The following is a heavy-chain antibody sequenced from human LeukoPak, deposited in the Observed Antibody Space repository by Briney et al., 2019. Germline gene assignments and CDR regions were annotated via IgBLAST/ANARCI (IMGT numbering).Heavy chain of an antibody. J-gene: IGHJ4*02. CDR3: ARVVVTAIFDY. V-gene: IGHV1-69*04. CDR2: IIPILGIA. D-gene: IGHD2-21*02. CDR1: GGTFSSYD. Sequence: SVKVSCKASGGTFSSYDISWVRQAPGQGLEWMGRIIPILGIANYAQKFQGRVTITADKSTSTGYMELSSLRSEDTAVYYCARVVVTAIFDYWGQGTLVTVSS.